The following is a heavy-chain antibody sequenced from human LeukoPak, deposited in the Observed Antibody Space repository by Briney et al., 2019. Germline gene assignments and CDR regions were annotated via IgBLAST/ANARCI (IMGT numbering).Heavy chain of an antibody. V-gene: IGHV3-23*01. CDR3: AKNQRNSGNYN. CDR1: GFTFSSYA. Sequence: GGSLRLSCAASGFTFSSYAMSWVCQAPGKGLEWVSAISGSGGSTYYADSVKGRFTISRDNSKNTLYLQMNSPRAEDTAVYYCAKNQRNSGNYNWGQGTLVTVSS. CDR2: ISGSGGST. J-gene: IGHJ4*02. D-gene: IGHD1-26*01.